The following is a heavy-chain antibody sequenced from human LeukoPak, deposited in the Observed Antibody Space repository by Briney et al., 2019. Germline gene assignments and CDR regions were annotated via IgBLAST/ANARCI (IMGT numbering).Heavy chain of an antibody. J-gene: IGHJ5*02. CDR2: INHSGST. CDR1: GFTVSSSY. D-gene: IGHD2-2*01. CDR3: ASRDCSSTSCHEGYNWFDP. V-gene: IGHV4-34*08. Sequence: PGGSLRLSCAASGFTVSSSYMNWIRQPPGKGLEWIGEINHSGSTNYNPSLKSRVTISVDTSKNQFSLKLTSVTAADTAVYYCASRDCSSTSCHEGYNWFDPWGQGILVSVSS.